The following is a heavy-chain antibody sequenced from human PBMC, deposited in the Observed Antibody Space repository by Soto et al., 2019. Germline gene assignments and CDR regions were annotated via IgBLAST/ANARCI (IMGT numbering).Heavy chain of an antibody. CDR1: GFPFDDYG. Sequence: EVQLVESGGGVVRPGGSLRLSCAASGFPFDDYGMIWVRQAPGKGLEWFSGINCNGGSTGYADSVKGRFTISRENAKNSLYLQINSLRAEDTALYYCARDQPGRDTYYFDYWGQGTLVTVSS. D-gene: IGHD3-10*01. V-gene: IGHV3-20*04. CDR2: INCNGGST. J-gene: IGHJ4*02. CDR3: ARDQPGRDTYYFDY.